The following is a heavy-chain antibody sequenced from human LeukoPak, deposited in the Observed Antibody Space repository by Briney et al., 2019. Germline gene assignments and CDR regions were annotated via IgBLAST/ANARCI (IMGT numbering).Heavy chain of an antibody. D-gene: IGHD1-26*01. CDR1: GYTFTRYA. J-gene: IGHJ4*02. CDR3: ASLYDIVGTTVDY. Sequence: ASVKVSCKASGYTFTRYAMSWVRQAPGQGLEWMGRIDPNTGGTKSAKNFQGRVTMTRDTSISTAYMALSGLRSDDTAVYYCASLYDIVGTTVDYWGQGTLVTVSS. CDR2: IDPNTGGT. V-gene: IGHV1-2*06.